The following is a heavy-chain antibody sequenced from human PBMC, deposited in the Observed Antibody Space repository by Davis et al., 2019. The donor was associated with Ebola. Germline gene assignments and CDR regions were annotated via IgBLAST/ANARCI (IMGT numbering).Heavy chain of an antibody. J-gene: IGHJ4*02. CDR1: GFTFSSYA. Sequence: GESLKISCAASGFTFSSYAMHWVRQAPGKGLEWVALMWHDGYNKFYSDSVKGRFSISRDNSKNTLYLQMNSLRAEDTALYYCARDPTYSSSWSYYFDYWGQGALVTVSS. V-gene: IGHV3-33*08. CDR2: MWHDGYNK. D-gene: IGHD6-13*01. CDR3: ARDPTYSSSWSYYFDY.